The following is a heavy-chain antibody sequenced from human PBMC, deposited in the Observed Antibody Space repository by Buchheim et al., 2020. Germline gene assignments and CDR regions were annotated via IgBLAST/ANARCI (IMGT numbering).Heavy chain of an antibody. V-gene: IGHV2-70*01. J-gene: IGHJ5*02. CDR3: ARTPRRNTSPSGWFDP. D-gene: IGHD6-6*01. Sequence: STSGMCVSWIRQPPGKALEWLALIDWDDDKYYSTSLKTRLTIPKDTSKNQVVLTMTNMDPVDPATYYCARTPRRNTSPSGWFDPWGQGTL. CDR1: STSGMC. CDR2: IDWDDDK.